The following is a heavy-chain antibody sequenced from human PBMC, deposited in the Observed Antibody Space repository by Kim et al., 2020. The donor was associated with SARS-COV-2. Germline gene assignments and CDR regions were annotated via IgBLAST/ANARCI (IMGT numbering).Heavy chain of an antibody. CDR3: ARVAYDSSGYYYLDY. J-gene: IGHJ4*02. D-gene: IGHD3-22*01. V-gene: IGHV6-1*01. Sequence: VSVKSRITINPDTSKNQFSLQLNSVTPEDTAVYYCARVAYDSSGYYYLDYWGQGTLVTVSS.